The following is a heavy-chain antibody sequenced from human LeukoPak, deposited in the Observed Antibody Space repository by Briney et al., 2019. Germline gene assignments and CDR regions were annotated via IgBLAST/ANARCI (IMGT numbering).Heavy chain of an antibody. CDR1: GGSISGYY. Sequence: PSETLSLTCTVSGGSISGYYWGWIRQPPGKGLEWIGSIYHSGSTYYNPSLKSRVTISVDTSKNQFSLKLSSVTAADTAVYYCARVIDRYYFDYWGQGALVTVSS. J-gene: IGHJ4*02. CDR2: IYHSGST. CDR3: ARVIDRYYFDY. V-gene: IGHV4-38-2*02.